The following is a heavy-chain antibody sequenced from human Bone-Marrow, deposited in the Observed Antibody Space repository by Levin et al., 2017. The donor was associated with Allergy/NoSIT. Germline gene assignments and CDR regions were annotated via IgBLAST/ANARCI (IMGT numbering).Heavy chain of an antibody. V-gene: IGHV3-11*06. CDR3: ARDYSYFYGSGSSAGGYYYLDV. CDR2: ISSSGRYT. Sequence: SCTASGFSFSDSYMSWIREAPGKGLEWVSFISSSGRYTNYADSVKGRFTISRDNARNSLYLQMSSLRVEDTATYYCARDYSYFYGSGSSAGGYYYLDVWGKGTTVTVSS. J-gene: IGHJ6*03. CDR1: GFSFSDSY. D-gene: IGHD3-10*01.